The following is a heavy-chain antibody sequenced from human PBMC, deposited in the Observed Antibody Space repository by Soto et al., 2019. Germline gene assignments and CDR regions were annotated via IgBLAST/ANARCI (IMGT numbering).Heavy chain of an antibody. J-gene: IGHJ6*02. Sequence: SETLSLTCTVSGGYVSSGSYYWSWIRQPPGKGLEWIGYIYYSGSTNYNPSLKSRVTISVDTSKNQFSLKLSSVTAADTAVYYCARAMYYDSSGWGGMDVWGQGTTVTVSS. D-gene: IGHD3-22*01. CDR1: GGYVSSGSYY. V-gene: IGHV4-61*01. CDR3: ARAMYYDSSGWGGMDV. CDR2: IYYSGST.